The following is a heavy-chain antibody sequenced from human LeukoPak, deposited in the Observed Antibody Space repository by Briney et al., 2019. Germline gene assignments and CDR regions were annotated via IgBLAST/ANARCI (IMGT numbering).Heavy chain of an antibody. V-gene: IGHV3-74*01. J-gene: IGHJ4*02. CDR1: GFTFSSYW. Sequence: PGGSLRLSCAASGFTFSSYWMHWVRQAPGKGLVWVSRINSDGSSTSYADSVKGRFTISRDNAKNTPYLQMNSLRAEDTAVYYCARGSYCSSTSCYAPFDYWGQGTLVTVSS. CDR2: INSDGSST. CDR3: ARGSYCSSTSCYAPFDY. D-gene: IGHD2-2*01.